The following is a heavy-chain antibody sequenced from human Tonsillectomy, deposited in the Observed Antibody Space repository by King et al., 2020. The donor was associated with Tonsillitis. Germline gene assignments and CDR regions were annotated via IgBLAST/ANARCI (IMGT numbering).Heavy chain of an antibody. J-gene: IGHJ2*01. CDR1: GGTFSSYA. D-gene: IGHD2-2*01. CDR2: IIPILGIA. V-gene: IGHV1-69*09. CDR3: ARGPVPAAYENWYFDL. Sequence: QLVQSGAEVKKPGSSVKVSCKASGGTFSSYAISWVRQAPGQGLEWMGRIIPILGIANYAQKFQGRVTITADKSTSTAYMELSSLRSEDTAVYYCARGPVPAAYENWYFDLWGRGTLVTVSS.